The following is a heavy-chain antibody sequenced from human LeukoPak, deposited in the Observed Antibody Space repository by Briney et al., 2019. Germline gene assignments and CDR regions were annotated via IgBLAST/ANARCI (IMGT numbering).Heavy chain of an antibody. Sequence: GGSLRLSCAASRFTFSSYTINWVRQAPGKGLEWVSTLYSNGNTYYADSVKGRFTISRDNSKNTLSLQMNSLRAEDTAVYYCARDYYDGRAYYSYYEYWGQGTLVTVSS. D-gene: IGHD3-22*01. CDR2: LYSNGNT. CDR1: RFTFSSYT. CDR3: ARDYYDGRAYYSYYEY. J-gene: IGHJ4*02. V-gene: IGHV3-53*01.